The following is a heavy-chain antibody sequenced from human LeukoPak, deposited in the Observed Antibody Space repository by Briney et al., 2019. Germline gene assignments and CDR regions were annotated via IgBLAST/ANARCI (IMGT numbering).Heavy chain of an antibody. CDR2: IHPGDTHT. D-gene: IGHD1-26*01. V-gene: IGHV5-51*01. J-gene: IGHJ2*01. CDR1: GSTFTKYW. Sequence: GESLEISCEGSGSTFTKYWIGWVRHLPGKGLEWVGIIHPGDTHTWYSPSFQGQVTNAAYKSISIAYLQWSSRKASDTAMYFCARQPGRTAKSWYFDLGGRGTLVTVSS. CDR3: ARQPGRTAKSWYFDL.